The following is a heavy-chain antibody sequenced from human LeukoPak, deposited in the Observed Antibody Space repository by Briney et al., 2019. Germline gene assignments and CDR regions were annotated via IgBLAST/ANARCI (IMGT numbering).Heavy chain of an antibody. V-gene: IGHV1-69*13. CDR1: GGTFSSYA. Sequence: ASVKVSCQASGGTFSSYAISWVRQAPGHGLEWMGGIIPISGTANYAQKFQGRVTITADESTSTAYMELSSLRSEDTAVYYCAREATMVRGVITPWAFDYWGQGTLVTVSS. CDR3: AREATMVRGVITPWAFDY. D-gene: IGHD3-10*01. CDR2: IIPISGTA. J-gene: IGHJ4*02.